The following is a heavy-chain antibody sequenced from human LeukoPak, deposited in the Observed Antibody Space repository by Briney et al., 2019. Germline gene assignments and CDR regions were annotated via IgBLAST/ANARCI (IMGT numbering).Heavy chain of an antibody. J-gene: IGHJ3*02. CDR3: ARDHKIGDYVGAFDI. D-gene: IGHD4-23*01. CDR1: GGSISTSNYY. Sequence: SETLSLTCTVSGGSISTSNYYWGWIRQPPGKGLEWIGNIFYSGSTYYSPSLKSRVTISLDTSRNQFSLKLSSVTAADTAVYYCARDHKIGDYVGAFDIWGQGTMVTVSS. CDR2: IFYSGST. V-gene: IGHV4-39*07.